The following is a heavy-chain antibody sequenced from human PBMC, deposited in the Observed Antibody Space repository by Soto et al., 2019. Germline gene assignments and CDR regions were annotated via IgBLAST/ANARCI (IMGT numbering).Heavy chain of an antibody. CDR2: ISGSGGST. CDR3: AKDPISGSGLVRPRFDP. D-gene: IGHD6-19*01. Sequence: GESLKISCAASGFTFSSYAMSWVRQAPGKGLEWVSAISGSGGSTYYADSVKGRFTISRDNSKNTLYLQMNSLRAEDTAVYYCAKDPISGSGLVRPRFDPWGKGTLVTVSS. CDR1: GFTFSSYA. J-gene: IGHJ5*02. V-gene: IGHV3-23*01.